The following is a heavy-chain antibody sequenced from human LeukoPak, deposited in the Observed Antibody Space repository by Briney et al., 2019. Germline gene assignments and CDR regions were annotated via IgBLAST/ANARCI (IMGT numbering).Heavy chain of an antibody. CDR2: IYHSGST. Sequence: PSETLSLTCTVSGGSISSYYWSWIRQPPGKGLEWIGYIYHSGSTYYNPSLKSRVTISVDRSKNQFSLKLSSVTAADTAVYYCARYPMTYYWFDPWGQGTLVTVSS. CDR1: GGSISSYY. V-gene: IGHV4-59*12. CDR3: ARYPMTYYWFDP. J-gene: IGHJ5*02. D-gene: IGHD2-21*02.